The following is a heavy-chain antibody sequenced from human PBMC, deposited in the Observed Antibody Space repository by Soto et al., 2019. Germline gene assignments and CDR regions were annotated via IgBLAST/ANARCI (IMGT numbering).Heavy chain of an antibody. CDR1: GGSISSYY. CDR3: ARQRWRITGTHPYFDY. J-gene: IGHJ4*02. CDR2: IYYSGST. Sequence: SETLSLTCTVSGGSISSYYWSWIRQPPGKGLEWIGYIYYSGSTNYNPSLKSRVTISVDTSKNQFSLKLSSVTAADTAVYYCARQRWRITGTHPYFDYWGQGTLVTVSS. V-gene: IGHV4-59*08. D-gene: IGHD1-20*01.